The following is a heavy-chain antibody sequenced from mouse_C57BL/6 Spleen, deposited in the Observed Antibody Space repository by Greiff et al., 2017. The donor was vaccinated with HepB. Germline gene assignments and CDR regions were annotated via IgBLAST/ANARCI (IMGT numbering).Heavy chain of an antibody. CDR3: ARSGGYYEDY. CDR1: GYTFTDYY. D-gene: IGHD2-3*01. J-gene: IGHJ2*01. Sequence: EVQLQQSGPVLVKPGASVKMSCKASGYTFTDYYMNWVKQSHGKSLEWIGVINPYNGGTSYNQKFKGKATLTVDKSSSTAYMELNSLTSEDSAVYYGARSGGYYEDYWGQGTTLTVSS. V-gene: IGHV1-19*01. CDR2: INPYNGGT.